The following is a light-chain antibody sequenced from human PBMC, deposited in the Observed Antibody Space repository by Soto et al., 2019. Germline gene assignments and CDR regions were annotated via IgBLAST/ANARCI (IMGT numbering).Light chain of an antibody. J-gene: IGKJ4*01. CDR1: QSVSSY. V-gene: IGKV3-11*01. CDR3: LQRSNWLI. Sequence: EIVLTQSPATLSLSPGERATLSCRASQSVSSYLAWYQQKPGQAPRLLIYGASNRATGIPARFSGSGAGTDFTLTISSLEPEDSAVYYCLQRSNWLIFGGGTKVEIK. CDR2: GAS.